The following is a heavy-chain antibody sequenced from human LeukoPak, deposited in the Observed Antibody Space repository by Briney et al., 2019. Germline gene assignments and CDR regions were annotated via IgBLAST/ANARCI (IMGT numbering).Heavy chain of an antibody. CDR2: MHPGESEI. CDR3: AKTIASLGSGARYFDP. D-gene: IGHD5/OR15-5a*01. J-gene: IGHJ5*02. Sequence: GESLKISCKASGYSFTNYWIAWVRQKPGKGLEWMGIMHPGESEINYSPSFEGQVTISADTSISSAYLEWYSLKASDSAIYYCAKTIASLGSGARYFDPWGQGTMITVSS. CDR1: GYSFTNYW. V-gene: IGHV5-51*01.